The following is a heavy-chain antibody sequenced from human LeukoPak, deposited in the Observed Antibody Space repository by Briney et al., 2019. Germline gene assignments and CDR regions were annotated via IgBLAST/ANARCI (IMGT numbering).Heavy chain of an antibody. J-gene: IGHJ3*02. CDR2: IYYSGST. CDR1: GGSFSGYY. Sequence: SETLSLTCAVYGGSFSGYYWSWIRQPPGKGLEWIGYIYYSGSTNYNPSLKSRVTISVDTSKNQFSLKLSSETAADTAVYYCARHGNYDFLGVDIWGQGTMVTVSS. CDR3: ARHGNYDFLGVDI. D-gene: IGHD3-3*01. V-gene: IGHV4-59*08.